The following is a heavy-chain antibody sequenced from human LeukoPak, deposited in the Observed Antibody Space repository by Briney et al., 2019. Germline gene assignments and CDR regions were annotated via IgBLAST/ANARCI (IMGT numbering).Heavy chain of an antibody. CDR1: GGSISSYY. CDR3: AARSTSQYYYYGMDV. V-gene: IGHV4-59*08. D-gene: IGHD2-2*01. J-gene: IGHJ6*02. CDR2: IYYSGST. Sequence: SETLSLTCTVSGGSISSYYWSWIRQPPGKGLEWIGYIYYSGSTNYNPSLESRVTISVDTSKNQFSLKLSSVTAADTAVYYCAARSTSQYYYYGMDVWGQGTTVTVSS.